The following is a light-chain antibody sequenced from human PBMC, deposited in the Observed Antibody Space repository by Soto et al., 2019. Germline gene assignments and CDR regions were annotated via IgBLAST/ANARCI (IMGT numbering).Light chain of an antibody. Sequence: EIVMTQSPATLSVSPGERATLSCRPSQSVSSNLAWYQQKPGQAPRLLIYGASTRATGIPARFSGSGSGTEFTLTISSLQSEDFAVYYCQQRSNWPPWTFGQGTKVDI. CDR1: QSVSSN. CDR2: GAS. V-gene: IGKV3-15*01. CDR3: QQRSNWPPWT. J-gene: IGKJ1*01.